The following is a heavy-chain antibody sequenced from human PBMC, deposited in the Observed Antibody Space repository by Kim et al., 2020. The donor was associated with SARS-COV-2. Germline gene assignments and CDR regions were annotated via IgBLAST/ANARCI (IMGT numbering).Heavy chain of an antibody. Sequence: GGSLRLSCAASGFTFSSYWMSWVRQAPGKGLEWVANIKQDGSEKYYVDSVKGRFTISRDNAKNSLYLQMNSLRAEDTAVYYCARDHITMVRGVIPLPGAFDIWGQGTMVTVSS. CDR2: IKQDGSEK. V-gene: IGHV3-7*01. D-gene: IGHD3-10*01. CDR3: ARDHITMVRGVIPLPGAFDI. CDR1: GFTFSSYW. J-gene: IGHJ3*02.